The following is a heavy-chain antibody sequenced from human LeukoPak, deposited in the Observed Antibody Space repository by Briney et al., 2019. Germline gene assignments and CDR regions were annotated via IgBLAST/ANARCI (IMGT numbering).Heavy chain of an antibody. CDR3: ARDLTADLTVIGNY. D-gene: IGHD3-22*01. Sequence: ASVKVSCKTSGYTFTSYYMHWVRQAPGQGLEWKGIINTSSGRTFYAQKFQGRVTMTSDTSTSTVYMELSSLRSEDTAVYYCARDLTADLTVIGNYWGQGTLVTVSS. CDR1: GYTFTSYY. CDR2: INTSSGRT. V-gene: IGHV1-46*01. J-gene: IGHJ4*02.